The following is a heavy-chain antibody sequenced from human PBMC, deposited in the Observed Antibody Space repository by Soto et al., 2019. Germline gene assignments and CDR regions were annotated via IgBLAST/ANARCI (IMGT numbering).Heavy chain of an antibody. Sequence: PSETLSLTCTVSGGSISSGDYYWSWIRQPPGKGLECIGYIYYSGSTYYNPSLKSRVTISVDTSKNQFSLNLSSVTAADTAVYYCARAALYYGAGSSSFDYWGQGTLFIVSS. J-gene: IGHJ4*02. V-gene: IGHV4-30-4*01. D-gene: IGHD3-10*01. CDR1: GGSISSGDYY. CDR2: IYYSGST. CDR3: ARAALYYGAGSSSFDY.